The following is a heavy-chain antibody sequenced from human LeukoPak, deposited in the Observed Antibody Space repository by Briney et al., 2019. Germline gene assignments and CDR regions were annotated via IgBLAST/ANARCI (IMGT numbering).Heavy chain of an antibody. J-gene: IGHJ3*02. CDR2: IYTSGSN. CDR1: GGSISSYY. D-gene: IGHD1-26*01. V-gene: IGHV4-4*09. Sequence: PSDTLSLTCTVSGGSISSYYWSWIRQPRGEGLEWIGYIYTSGSNNYTHSVKSRFTISVDTSKNQFYLKMSSVTAADTAVYYCAKRIVGAKDAFDIWGQGTMVTVSS. CDR3: AKRIVGAKDAFDI.